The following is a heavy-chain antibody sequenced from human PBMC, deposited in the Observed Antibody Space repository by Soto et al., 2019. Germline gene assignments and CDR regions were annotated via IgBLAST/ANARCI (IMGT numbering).Heavy chain of an antibody. D-gene: IGHD3-10*01. CDR3: ARGPYRSGRWHCYGMDV. CDR2: IWYDGSNK. V-gene: IGHV3-33*01. Sequence: QVQLVESGGGVVQPGRSLRLSCAASGFTFSSYGMHWVRQAPGKGLEWVAVIWYDGSNKYYADSVKGRFTISRDNSKNXRYLQMTSHRAEDTSVYYGARGPYRSGRWHCYGMDVWGQGTTVTVSS. J-gene: IGHJ6*02. CDR1: GFTFSSYG.